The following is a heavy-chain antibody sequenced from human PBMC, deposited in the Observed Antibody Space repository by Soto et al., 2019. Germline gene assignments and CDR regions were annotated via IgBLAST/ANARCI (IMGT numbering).Heavy chain of an antibody. V-gene: IGHV3-15*01. CDR3: TTGQTKLRITGTDY. J-gene: IGHJ4*02. CDR1: GFTFSNAW. CDR2: IKSKTDGGTT. D-gene: IGHD1-20*01. Sequence: GSLRLSCAASGFTFSNAWMSWVRQAPGKGLEWVGRIKSKTDGGTTDYAAPVKGRFTISRDDSKNTLYLQMNSLKTEDTAVYYCTTGQTKLRITGTDYWGQGTLVTVSS.